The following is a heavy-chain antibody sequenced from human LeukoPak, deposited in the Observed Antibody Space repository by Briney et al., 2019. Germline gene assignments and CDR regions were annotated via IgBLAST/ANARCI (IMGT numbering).Heavy chain of an antibody. CDR3: ARVRITMIVPEYFDF. J-gene: IGHJ4*02. Sequence: SETLSLTCAVYGGSFSGYYWSWIRQPPGKGLEWIGEINHSGSTNYNPSLKSRVTISVDTSKNQFSLKLNSVTAADTAVYYCARVRITMIVPEYFDFWGQGTLVTVSS. CDR1: GGSFSGYY. CDR2: INHSGST. V-gene: IGHV4-34*01. D-gene: IGHD3-22*01.